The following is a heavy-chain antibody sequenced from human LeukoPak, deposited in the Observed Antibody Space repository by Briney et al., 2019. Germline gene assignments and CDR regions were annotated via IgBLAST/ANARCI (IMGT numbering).Heavy chain of an antibody. Sequence: PSETLSLTCTVSGASISSYYWSWIRQPAGKGPEWIGRIYASGSTNYNPSLKSRVTMSVDTPKNQFSLKLTSVTAADTAVYFCGGYGSGTYYPFFWGQGTLVTVSS. CDR1: GASISSYY. CDR2: IYASGST. J-gene: IGHJ4*02. D-gene: IGHD3-10*01. V-gene: IGHV4-4*07. CDR3: GGYGSGTYYPFF.